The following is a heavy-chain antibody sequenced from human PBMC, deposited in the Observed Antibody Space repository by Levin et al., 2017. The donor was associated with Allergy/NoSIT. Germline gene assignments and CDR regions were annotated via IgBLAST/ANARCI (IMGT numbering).Heavy chain of an antibody. Sequence: ASVKVSCKASGYTFISYNINWVRQATGQGLEWMGWMNPTSGNTGYAEKFQGRVTMTRDTSISTAYMELSSLRSDDTAVYYRATALNPGWLQLPDFWGQGTLVTVSS. V-gene: IGHV1-8*01. CDR1: GYTFISYN. CDR3: ATALNPGWLQLPDF. CDR2: MNPTSGNT. J-gene: IGHJ4*02. D-gene: IGHD5-18*01.